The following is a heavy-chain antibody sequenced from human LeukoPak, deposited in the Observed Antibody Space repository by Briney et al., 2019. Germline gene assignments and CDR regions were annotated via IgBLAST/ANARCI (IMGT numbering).Heavy chain of an antibody. CDR3: ARVDYGDYGFDY. CDR2: IYSGGST. CDR1: GFTVSSNY. J-gene: IGHJ4*02. Sequence: PWGSLRLSCAASGFTVSSNYMSWVRQAPGKGLEWVSVIYSGGSTYYADSVKGRFTISRDNSKNTLYLQMNSLRAEDTAVYYCARVDYGDYGFDYWGQGTLVTVSS. D-gene: IGHD4-17*01. V-gene: IGHV3-66*01.